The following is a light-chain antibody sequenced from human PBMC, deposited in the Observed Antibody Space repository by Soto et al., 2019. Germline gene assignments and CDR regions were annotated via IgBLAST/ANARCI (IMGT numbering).Light chain of an antibody. CDR2: DVT. CDR1: SSDAGGYNY. J-gene: IGLJ1*01. V-gene: IGLV2-14*01. Sequence: QSVLTQPASVSGAPGQSITVSCTGTSSDAGGYNYVSWYQQYPGKVPRLMIYDVTNRPSGVSNRFSGSKSGNTASLTISGLQAEDEADYYCSSYRRGSTYVFGTGTKVTVL. CDR3: SSYRRGSTYV.